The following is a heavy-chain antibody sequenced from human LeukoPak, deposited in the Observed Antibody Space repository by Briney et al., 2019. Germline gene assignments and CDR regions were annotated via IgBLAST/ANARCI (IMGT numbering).Heavy chain of an antibody. J-gene: IGHJ5*02. CDR1: GGSFSGYY. Sequence: SETLSLTCAVYGGSFSGYYRSWIRQPPGKGLEWIGEINHSGSTNYNPSLKSRVTISVDTSKNQFSLKLSSVTAADTAVYYCARGRSSGWYYVWFDPWGQGTLVTVSS. V-gene: IGHV4-34*01. CDR3: ARGRSSGWYYVWFDP. D-gene: IGHD6-19*01. CDR2: INHSGST.